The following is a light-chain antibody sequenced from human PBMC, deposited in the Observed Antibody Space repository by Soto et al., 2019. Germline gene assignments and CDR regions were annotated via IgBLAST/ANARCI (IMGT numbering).Light chain of an antibody. CDR1: SSDVGGYNY. J-gene: IGLJ2*01. CDR3: SSYTTRSTLI. Sequence: QSALTQPASVSGSPGQSITISSTGTSSDVGGYNYVSWYQQHPGKAPKLIIHEVINRPSGVSNRFSGSKSGNTASLTISGLQAEDEADYYCSSYTTRSTLIFGGGTKLTVL. V-gene: IGLV2-14*01. CDR2: EVI.